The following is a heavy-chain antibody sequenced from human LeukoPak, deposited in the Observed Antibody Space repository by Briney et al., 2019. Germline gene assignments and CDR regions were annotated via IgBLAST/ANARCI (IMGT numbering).Heavy chain of an antibody. Sequence: PGRSLRLSCAASGFTFSSYGMHWVRQAPGKGLEGVAVISYDGSNKYYADSVKGRFTISRDNSKNTLYLQMNSLRAEDTAVYYCAKDWDSSGWIKYYFDYWGQGTLVTVSS. V-gene: IGHV3-30*18. CDR3: AKDWDSSGWIKYYFDY. J-gene: IGHJ4*02. CDR1: GFTFSSYG. CDR2: ISYDGSNK. D-gene: IGHD6-19*01.